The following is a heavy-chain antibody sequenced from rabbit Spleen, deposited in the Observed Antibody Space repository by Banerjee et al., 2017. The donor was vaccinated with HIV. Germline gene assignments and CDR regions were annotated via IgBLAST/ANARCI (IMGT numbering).Heavy chain of an antibody. CDR1: GIDFSSYYY. Sequence: QQQLEESGGGLVKPGGTLTLTCKASGIDFSSYYYMCWVRQAPGKGLEWIACIYTGSSGSTYSATWATGRLTISKTSSTTVTLQMTSLTVADTATYFCARDAGSRDYIDGVFSLWGQGTLVTVS. D-gene: IGHD8-1*01. CDR3: ARDAGSRDYIDGVFSL. CDR2: IYTGSSGST. J-gene: IGHJ4*01. V-gene: IGHV1S45*01.